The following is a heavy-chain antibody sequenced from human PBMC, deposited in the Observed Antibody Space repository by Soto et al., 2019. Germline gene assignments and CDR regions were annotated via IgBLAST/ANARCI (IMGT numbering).Heavy chain of an antibody. Sequence: SETLSLTCTVSGGSISSYYWSWIRQPPGKGLEWIGYIYYSGSTNYNPSLKSRVTISVDTSKNQFSLKLSSVTAADTAVYYCARTILTGDLVTYDYWGQGTLVTVSS. D-gene: IGHD7-27*01. CDR3: ARTILTGDLVTYDY. CDR2: IYYSGST. CDR1: GGSISSYY. V-gene: IGHV4-59*01. J-gene: IGHJ4*02.